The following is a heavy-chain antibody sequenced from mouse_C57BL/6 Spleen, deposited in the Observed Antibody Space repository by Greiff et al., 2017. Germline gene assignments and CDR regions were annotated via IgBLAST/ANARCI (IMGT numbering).Heavy chain of an antibody. CDR2: INPNNGGT. Sequence: EVQLQESGPELVKPGASVKISCKASGYTFTDYYMNWVKQSHGKSLEWIGDINPNNGGTSYNQKFKGKATLTVDKSSSTAYMELRSLTSEDSAVYYCAKANWDTRYYFDYWGQGTTLTVSS. V-gene: IGHV1-26*01. CDR3: AKANWDTRYYFDY. J-gene: IGHJ2*01. CDR1: GYTFTDYY. D-gene: IGHD4-1*01.